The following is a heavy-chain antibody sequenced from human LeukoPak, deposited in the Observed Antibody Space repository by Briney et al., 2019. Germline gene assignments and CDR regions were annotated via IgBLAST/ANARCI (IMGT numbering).Heavy chain of an antibody. Sequence: PGGSLRLSCAASGFTFNNAWMNWVRQAPGKGLEWVGRIKSKNVGGTTDYAAPVKGRFTISRDDSKNTVYLQMNSLKIEDTAVNYCTSHAAFDPWGQGTLVTVSS. CDR2: IKSKNVGGTT. CDR3: TSHAAFDP. V-gene: IGHV3-15*01. CDR1: GFTFNNAW. J-gene: IGHJ5*02.